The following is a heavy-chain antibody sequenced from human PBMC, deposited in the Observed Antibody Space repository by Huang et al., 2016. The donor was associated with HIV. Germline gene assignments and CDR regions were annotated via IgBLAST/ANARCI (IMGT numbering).Heavy chain of an antibody. CDR1: GFTFRTDT. CDR2: ISYNGGKK. Sequence: QVKLVESGGGVVQPGISLRLSCAASGFTFRTDTFHWVRQAPGKGLGWVAGISYNGGKKFYADSVKGRFTISRDNSKNTVYLEVSSPRPEDSAVYYCTREFTTSVQFFDLWGQGTLVTVSS. CDR3: TREFTTSVQFFDL. D-gene: IGHD4-4*01. V-gene: IGHV3-30*04. J-gene: IGHJ4*02.